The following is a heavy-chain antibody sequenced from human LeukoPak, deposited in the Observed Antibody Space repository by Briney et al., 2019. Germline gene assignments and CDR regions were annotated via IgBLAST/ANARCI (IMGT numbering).Heavy chain of an antibody. J-gene: IGHJ4*02. D-gene: IGHD1-26*01. CDR2: IKQDGSTK. V-gene: IGHV3-7*01. Sequence: SGGSLRLSCAASGFTFTNSWMAWVREAPGKGLEWVANIKQDGSTKHYADSLKGRFTISRDNPKNSLYLQMNSLRADDTAAYYCARDTDGSLDYWGQGILVTVAS. CDR3: ARDTDGSLDY. CDR1: GFTFTNSW.